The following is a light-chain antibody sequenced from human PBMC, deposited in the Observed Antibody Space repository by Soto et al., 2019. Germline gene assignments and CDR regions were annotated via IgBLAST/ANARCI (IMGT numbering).Light chain of an antibody. CDR2: GAS. V-gene: IGKV3-15*01. J-gene: IGKJ4*01. CDR3: QQYNNWPPLT. CDR1: QSVTSN. Sequence: EIVMPQSPATLSVPPGERATLSCRASQSVTSNLAWYHQKPGQAPRLPIYGASTRATGIPARFSGSGSGTEFTLTISSLQSEDFAVYYCQQYNNWPPLTFGGGTKVEIK.